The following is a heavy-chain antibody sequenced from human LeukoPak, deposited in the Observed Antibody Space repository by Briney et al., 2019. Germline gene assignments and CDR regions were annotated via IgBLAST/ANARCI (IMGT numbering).Heavy chain of an antibody. V-gene: IGHV3-15*01. CDR3: TTDLVSGYSYGYPDY. J-gene: IGHJ4*02. CDR1: GFTFNDAW. Sequence: GGSLRLSCAASGFTFNDAWMTWVRQAPGKGLEWVGRIKGKTDGGTTEYAAPVKGRFTISRDDSKNTLYLQMNSLKTEDTAVYYCTTDLVSGYSYGYPDYWGQGTLVTVSS. D-gene: IGHD5-18*01. CDR2: IKGKTDGGTT.